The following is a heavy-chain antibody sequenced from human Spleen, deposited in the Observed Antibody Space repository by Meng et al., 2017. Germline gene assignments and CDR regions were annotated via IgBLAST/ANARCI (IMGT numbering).Heavy chain of an antibody. Sequence: SETLSHTCTVSGDSVSSGGNYWSWIRHHPGKGLEWIGYIYYSGNTYYNPSLKSRVTISVDTSKNQFSLKVNSVTAADTAIYYCTRRPTGSGWYFDLWGQGTLVTVSS. D-gene: IGHD6-19*01. CDR2: IYYSGNT. V-gene: IGHV4-31*03. CDR1: GDSVSSGGNY. J-gene: IGHJ4*02. CDR3: TRRPTGSGWYFDL.